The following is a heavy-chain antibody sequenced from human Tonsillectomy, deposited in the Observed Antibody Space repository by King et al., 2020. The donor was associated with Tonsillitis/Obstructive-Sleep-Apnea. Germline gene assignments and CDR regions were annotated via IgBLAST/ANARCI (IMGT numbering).Heavy chain of an antibody. CDR3: ARPQYYDFWSGSGGGWFDP. V-gene: IGHV4-39*01. Sequence: VQLQESGPGLVKPSETLSLTCTVSGGSISSSSYYWGWIRQPPGKGLEWIGSIYYSGSTYYNPSLKSRVTISVDMSKNQFSLKLSSVTAADTAVYYCARPQYYDFWSGSGGGWFDPWGQGTLVTVSS. CDR1: GGSISSSSYY. CDR2: IYYSGST. D-gene: IGHD3-3*01. J-gene: IGHJ5*02.